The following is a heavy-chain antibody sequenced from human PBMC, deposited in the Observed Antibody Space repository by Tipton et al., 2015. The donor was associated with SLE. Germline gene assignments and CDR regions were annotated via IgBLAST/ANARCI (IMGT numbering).Heavy chain of an antibody. J-gene: IGHJ4*02. CDR1: GGSISSSSYF. CDR2: ISHSGDT. Sequence: TLSLTCTVSGGSISSSSYFWGWIRQPPGKGPEWIATISHSGDTYYDPSLKSRVTISLDTSKNQFSLRLTSVTASDTAVYYCARGVDYWGQGTLVTVSS. CDR3: ARGVDY. V-gene: IGHV4-39*07.